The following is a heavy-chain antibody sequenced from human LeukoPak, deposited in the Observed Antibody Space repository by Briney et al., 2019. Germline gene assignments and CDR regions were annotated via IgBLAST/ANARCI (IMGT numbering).Heavy chain of an antibody. J-gene: IGHJ5*02. V-gene: IGHV3-7*02. D-gene: IGHD1-26*01. Sequence: GGSLRLSCAASGFTFSTHWMTWVRQAPGKGLECVAAINQDGSQKYYVNSVKGRFTISRDNSKNSLYLEVNSLRAEDTVVYYCATTVGFGWFDPWGQGTLVTVSS. CDR1: GFTFSTHW. CDR2: INQDGSQK. CDR3: ATTVGFGWFDP.